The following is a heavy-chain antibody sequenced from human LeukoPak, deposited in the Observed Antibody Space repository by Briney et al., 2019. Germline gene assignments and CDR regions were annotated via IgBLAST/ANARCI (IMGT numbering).Heavy chain of an antibody. Sequence: GGSLRLSCAVSGFSFTSRDMSWVRQAPGKGLEWVSAISGSGGSTYYADSVKGRFTISRDNSKNTLYLQMNSLRAEDTAVYYCAKAAVVTAIPRDYWGQGTLVTVSS. CDR1: GFSFTSRD. CDR3: AKAAVVTAIPRDY. J-gene: IGHJ4*02. CDR2: ISGSGGST. V-gene: IGHV3-23*01. D-gene: IGHD2-21*02.